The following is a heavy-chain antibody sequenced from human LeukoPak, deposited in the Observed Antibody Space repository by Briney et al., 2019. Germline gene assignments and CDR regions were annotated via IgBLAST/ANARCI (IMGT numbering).Heavy chain of an antibody. V-gene: IGHV1-8*01. J-gene: IGHJ5*01. CDR2: MNPNSGNT. CDR1: GYTFTNYD. CDR3: ARMYYDSGSPTWIWFDP. Sequence: ASVKVSCKASGYTFTNYDINWVRQATGQGLEWMGWMNPNSGNTDYAQKFQGRLTMTRNTSISTAYMELSSLRSEDTAVYYCARMYYDSGSPTWIWFDPWGQGTLVTVSS. D-gene: IGHD3-10*01.